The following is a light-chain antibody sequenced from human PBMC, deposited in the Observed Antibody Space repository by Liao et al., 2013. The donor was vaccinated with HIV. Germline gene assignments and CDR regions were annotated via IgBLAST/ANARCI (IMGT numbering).Light chain of an antibody. J-gene: IGLJ2*01. Sequence: SYELTQPPSVSVSPGQTASITCSGDKLGDEDVCWYQQKPGQSPVLVIYQDSRRPSGTPERFSGSSSGTKVTLTISAVQAEDEAEYYCQSADSSGFYVVFGGGTKLTVL. CDR2: QDS. V-gene: IGLV3-25*03. CDR1: KLGDED. CDR3: QSADSSGFYVV.